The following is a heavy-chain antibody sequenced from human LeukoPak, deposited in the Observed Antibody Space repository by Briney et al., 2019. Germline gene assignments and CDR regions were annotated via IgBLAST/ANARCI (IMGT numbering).Heavy chain of an antibody. CDR2: LNPKSGNT. Sequence: ASLKVSCKASGYTFTRYDPNGVREAPGRRLEWMAWLNPKSGNTGYAQKFQGRVAMTRNTSISTAYMELSSLRSEDTAVYYCARGQGVINFYYYYYMDVWGKGTTVTVSS. CDR1: GYTFTRYD. J-gene: IGHJ6*03. V-gene: IGHV1-8*01. CDR3: ARGQGVINFYYYYYMDV. D-gene: IGHD3-10*01.